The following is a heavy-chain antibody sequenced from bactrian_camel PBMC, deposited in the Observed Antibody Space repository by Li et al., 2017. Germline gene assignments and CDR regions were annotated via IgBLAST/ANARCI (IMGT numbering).Heavy chain of an antibody. Sequence: VQLVESGGGSVQAGGSLRLSCAASAYTIHGSFCMGWFRQTPGKEREGIAAIYRGGGRTWYADSVKGRFAISQDQGVNTVFLQMNSLKPEDTAIYYCAAARFRPGCPARASSFDAWGQGTQVTVS. CDR2: IYRGGGRT. CDR3: AAARFRPGCPARASSFDA. J-gene: IGHJ6*01. D-gene: IGHD1*01. CDR1: AYTIHGSF. V-gene: IGHV3S40*01.